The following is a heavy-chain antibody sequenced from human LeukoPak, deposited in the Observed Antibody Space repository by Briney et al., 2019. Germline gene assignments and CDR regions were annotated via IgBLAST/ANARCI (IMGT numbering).Heavy chain of an antibody. D-gene: IGHD6-13*01. CDR3: ARGRSSSWPKRNWFDP. Sequence: TFISYTXXXVRQAPGQGLEWMGXIIPILGIANYAQKFQGRVTITADKSTSTAYMELSSLRSEDTAVYYCARGRSSSWPKRNWFDPWGQGTLVTVSS. CDR2: IIPILGIA. J-gene: IGHJ5*02. CDR1: TFISYT. V-gene: IGHV1-69*02.